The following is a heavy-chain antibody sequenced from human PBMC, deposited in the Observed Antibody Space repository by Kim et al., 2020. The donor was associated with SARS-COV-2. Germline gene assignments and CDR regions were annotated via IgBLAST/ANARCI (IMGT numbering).Heavy chain of an antibody. J-gene: IGHJ5*02. Sequence: SETLSLTCTVSGGSISSYYWSWIRQPPGKGLEWIGYIYYSGSTNYNPSLKSRVTISVDTSKNQFSLKLSSVTAADTAVYYCARANRRYDYVWGSYPTEGFDPWGQGTLVTVSS. V-gene: IGHV4-59*13. CDR2: IYYSGST. D-gene: IGHD3-16*02. CDR1: GGSISSYY. CDR3: ARANRRYDYVWGSYPTEGFDP.